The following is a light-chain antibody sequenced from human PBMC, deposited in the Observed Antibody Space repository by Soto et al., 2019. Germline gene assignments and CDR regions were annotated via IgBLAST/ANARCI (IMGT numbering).Light chain of an antibody. CDR1: QGISSY. CDR2: ASS. Sequence: DRQLTQSLSFLFAPVGDRVTIPFPASQGISSYLAWYPQTPGTAPKLLIYASSTLQSGVPSRFSGSGSGTEFTLTIGSLQPEDFATYYCQQLNTVPVTFGQGTRLEI. V-gene: IGKV1-9*01. J-gene: IGKJ5*01. CDR3: QQLNTVPVT.